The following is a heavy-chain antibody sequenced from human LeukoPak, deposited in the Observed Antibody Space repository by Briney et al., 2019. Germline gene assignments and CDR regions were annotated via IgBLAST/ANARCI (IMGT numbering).Heavy chain of an antibody. J-gene: IGHJ6*03. V-gene: IGHV3-7*01. D-gene: IGHD6-13*01. CDR2: IKQDGSEK. CDR3: ARVKSYSSSWYIYYYYMDV. CDR1: GFTFSSYW. Sequence: GGSLRLSCAASGFTFSSYWMSWVRQAPGKGLEWVANIKQDGSEKYYVDSVKGRFTISRDNAKNSLYLQMNSLRAEDTAVYYCARVKSYSSSWYIYYYYMDVWGKGTTVTASS.